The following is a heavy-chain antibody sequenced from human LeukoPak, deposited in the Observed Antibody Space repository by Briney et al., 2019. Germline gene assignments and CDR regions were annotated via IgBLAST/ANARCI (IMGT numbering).Heavy chain of an antibody. CDR1: GGSFRGYY. V-gene: IGHV4-34*01. J-gene: IGHJ4*02. Sequence: SETLSLTCAVYGGSFRGYYWSWIRQPPGKGLEWIGEINHSGSTNYNPSLKSRVTISVDTSKNQFSLKLSSVTAADTAVYYCARGRHYYDSKRYYFDYWGQGTLVTVSS. CDR2: INHSGST. D-gene: IGHD3-22*01. CDR3: ARGRHYYDSKRYYFDY.